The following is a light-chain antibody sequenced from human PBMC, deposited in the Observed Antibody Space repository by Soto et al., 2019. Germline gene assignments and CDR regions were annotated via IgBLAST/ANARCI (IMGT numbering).Light chain of an antibody. CDR3: QQYGSSPLT. Sequence: EIVLTQSPGTLSLSLGEGATLSCRASQSVSSSSLAWYQQKPGQAPRLLIYGASSRATGIPDRFSGSGSGTDFILTISRLEPEDFAVYFCQQYGSSPLTFGGGTKVEI. J-gene: IGKJ4*01. CDR1: QSVSSSS. CDR2: GAS. V-gene: IGKV3-20*01.